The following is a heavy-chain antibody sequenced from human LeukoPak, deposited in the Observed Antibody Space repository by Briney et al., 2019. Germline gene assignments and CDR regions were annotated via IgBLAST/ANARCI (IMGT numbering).Heavy chain of an antibody. CDR3: ARDMGYSGSYGSLDV. V-gene: IGHV4-61*02. J-gene: IGHJ6*04. Sequence: PSETLSLTCTVSGASIGSGAYYWTWIRQPAGKGLEWIGRIYTSERTNYNPSLESRVTVSMDTSQNQFSLRLNSVTAADTALYYCARDMGYSGSYGSLDVWGKGTTVTISS. CDR2: IYTSERT. CDR1: GASIGSGAYY. D-gene: IGHD1-26*01.